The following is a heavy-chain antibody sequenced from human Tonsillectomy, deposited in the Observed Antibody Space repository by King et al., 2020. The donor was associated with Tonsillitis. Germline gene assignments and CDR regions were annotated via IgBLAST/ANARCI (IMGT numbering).Heavy chain of an antibody. CDR1: GFTFSSYG. CDR3: AKDLIFFGSGSYNYFDY. D-gene: IGHD3-10*01. V-gene: IGHV3-30*02. J-gene: IGHJ4*02. CDR2: IRYDGSNK. Sequence: VQLVESGGGVVQPGGSLRLSCAASGFTFSSYGMHWVRQAPGKGLEWVTFIRYDGSNKYYADSVKGRFIISRDNAKNTLYLQMHSLRVEDTAVYYCAKDLIFFGSGSYNYFDYWGQGTLVTVSS.